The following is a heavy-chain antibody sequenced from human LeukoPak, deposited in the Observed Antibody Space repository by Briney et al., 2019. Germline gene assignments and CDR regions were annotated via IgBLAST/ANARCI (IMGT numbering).Heavy chain of an antibody. CDR1: GGTFSSYA. J-gene: IGHJ4*02. CDR2: IIPILGIA. CDR3: ASGYYDSSGYYSHNDY. D-gene: IGHD3-22*01. V-gene: IGHV1-69*04. Sequence: GSSVKVSCKASGGTFSSYAISWVRQAPGQGLEWMGRIIPILGIANYAQKFQGRVTITADKSTSTAYMELSSLRSEDTAVYYCASGYYDSSGYYSHNDYWGQGTLVTVSS.